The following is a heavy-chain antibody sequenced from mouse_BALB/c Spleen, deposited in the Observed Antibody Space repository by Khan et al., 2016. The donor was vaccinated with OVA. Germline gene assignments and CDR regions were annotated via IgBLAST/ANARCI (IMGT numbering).Heavy chain of an antibody. CDR1: GYTFTNYG. CDR2: IYTDTGEP. Sequence: QIQLVQSGPDLKKPGETVKISCKASGYTFTNYGINWVKQAPGKGLKWMGWIYTDTGEPTYADDFKGRFAFSLETSASTAYLQINNLKNEDTATYFCARGGLRAMDYWGQGTSVTVSA. V-gene: IGHV9-3-1*01. CDR3: ARGGLRAMDY. J-gene: IGHJ4*01.